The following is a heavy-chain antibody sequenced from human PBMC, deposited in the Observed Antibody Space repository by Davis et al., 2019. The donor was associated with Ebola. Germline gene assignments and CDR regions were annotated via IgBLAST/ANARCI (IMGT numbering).Heavy chain of an antibody. CDR3: AKGMDYFDY. D-gene: IGHD2-8*01. CDR2: IKQDGSEK. CDR1: GFTFSTYA. J-gene: IGHJ4*02. Sequence: GGSLRLSCAASGFTFSTYAMGWVRQAPGKGLEWVANIKQDGSEKYYVDSVEGRFTISRDNAKNSLYLQMNSLRAEDTAVYYCAKGMDYFDYWGQGTLVTVSS. V-gene: IGHV3-7*03.